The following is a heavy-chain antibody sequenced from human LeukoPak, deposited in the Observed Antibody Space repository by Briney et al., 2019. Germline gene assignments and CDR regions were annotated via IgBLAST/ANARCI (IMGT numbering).Heavy chain of an antibody. V-gene: IGHV5-51*01. CDR3: AICYYDSSAYYSPFDY. J-gene: IGHJ4*02. D-gene: IGHD3-22*01. Sequence: GESLKISCKGSGYSFTNYWIGWVRQMPGKGLEWMGIIYPGDSDTRYSSSFQGQVTISADKSISTAYLQWSSLKASDTAMYYCAICYYDSSAYYSPFDYWGQGTLVTVSS. CDR1: GYSFTNYW. CDR2: IYPGDSDT.